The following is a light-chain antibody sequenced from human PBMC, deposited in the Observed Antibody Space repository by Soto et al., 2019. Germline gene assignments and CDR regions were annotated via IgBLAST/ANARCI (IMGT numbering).Light chain of an antibody. CDR2: RAS. V-gene: IGKV3-15*01. CDR3: QQYNDWWT. J-gene: IGKJ1*01. CDR1: QSVSSS. Sequence: EIVMTQSPATLSVSPGERATLSCRASQSVSSSLAWYQQKPGQAPRLLIYRASTRATGIPARFSGSGSGTEFTLTISSLQSEDFAVYYCQQYNDWWTFGPGTKVEI.